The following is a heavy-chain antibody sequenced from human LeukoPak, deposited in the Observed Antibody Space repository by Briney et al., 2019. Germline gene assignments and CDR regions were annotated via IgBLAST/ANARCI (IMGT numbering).Heavy chain of an antibody. CDR2: IYSSGST. CDR3: ARHPSRGVAGTGFDI. J-gene: IGHJ3*02. D-gene: IGHD6-19*01. CDR1: GGSISGFY. Sequence: SQTLSLTCTVSGGSISGFYWSWIRQPPGKGLEWIAYIYSSGSTNYNPSLKNRVTISVDTSKNQISLKLTSVTAADTAVYYCARHPSRGVAGTGFDIWGQGTMVTVSS. V-gene: IGHV4-59*08.